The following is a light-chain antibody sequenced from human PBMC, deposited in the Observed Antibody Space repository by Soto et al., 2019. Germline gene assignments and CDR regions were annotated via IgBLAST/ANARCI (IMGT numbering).Light chain of an antibody. Sequence: EIVMTQSPGTLSVSPGERATLSCRASQSVSSNLAWYQQKPGQAPRLLIYGASTRATGIPARFSGSRSGTEFTLTISSLQSEDFAVYSCQQYNTWPRTFGQGTKVEIK. CDR2: GAS. CDR3: QQYNTWPRT. J-gene: IGKJ1*01. V-gene: IGKV3-15*01. CDR1: QSVSSN.